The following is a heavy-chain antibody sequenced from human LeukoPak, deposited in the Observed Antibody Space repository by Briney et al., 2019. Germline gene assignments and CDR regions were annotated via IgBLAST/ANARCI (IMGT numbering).Heavy chain of an antibody. CDR2: IKHDGSEK. CDR3: ARGPGGYCSGGSCYSVYYFDY. D-gene: IGHD2-15*01. J-gene: IGHJ4*02. CDR1: GFIFTNYF. V-gene: IGHV3-7*01. Sequence: GGSLRLSCAASGFIFTNYFMSWVRQAPGKGLEWVASIKHDGSEKYYVDSVRGRFTISRDNTMNSLYLQMNSLRAEDTAVYYCARGPGGYCSGGSCYSVYYFDYWGQGTLVTVSS.